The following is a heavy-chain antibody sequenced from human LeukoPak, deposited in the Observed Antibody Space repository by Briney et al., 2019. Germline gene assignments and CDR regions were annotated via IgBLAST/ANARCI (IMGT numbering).Heavy chain of an antibody. V-gene: IGHV3-66*01. CDR3: VKGSGITGRPGYYYYLDV. D-gene: IGHD3-10*01. CDR1: GFTVSGTY. Sequence: PGGSLRLSCAASGFTVSGTYMAWVRQAPGKGLDWVSVIYTRGGTYDAASVKGRFTISRDTSKNTLDLQMNSLRLEDTAVYYCVKGSGITGRPGYYYYLDVWGNGTTVTVSS. CDR2: IYTRGGT. J-gene: IGHJ6*03.